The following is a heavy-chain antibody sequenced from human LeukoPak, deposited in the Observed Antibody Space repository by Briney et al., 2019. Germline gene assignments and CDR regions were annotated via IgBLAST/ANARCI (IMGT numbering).Heavy chain of an antibody. V-gene: IGHV3-23*01. J-gene: IGHJ4*02. D-gene: IGHD3-10*01. CDR1: GFTFSSYA. Sequence: PGGSLRLSCAASGFTFSSYAMSWVRQAPGKGLEWVSTISDSGGSTYYADSVKGRFTISRDNSKNTLYLQMNSLRAEDTAVYYCAAEGVRGLITYYFDYWGQGTLVTVSS. CDR3: AAEGVRGLITYYFDY. CDR2: ISDSGGST.